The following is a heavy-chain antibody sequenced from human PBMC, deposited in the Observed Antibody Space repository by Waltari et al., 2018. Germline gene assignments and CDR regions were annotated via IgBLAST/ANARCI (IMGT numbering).Heavy chain of an antibody. D-gene: IGHD2-8*01. CDR2: INHSGST. CDR3: ARGAHQMAVYNWFDP. J-gene: IGHJ5*02. V-gene: IGHV4-34*01. Sequence: QVQLQQWGAGLLKPSETLSLTCAVYGGSFSGYYWSWIRQPPVKGLEWIGEINHSGSTNYDPSLKSRVTISVDTSKNQFSLKLSSVTAADTAVYYCARGAHQMAVYNWFDPWGQGTLVTVSS. CDR1: GGSFSGYY.